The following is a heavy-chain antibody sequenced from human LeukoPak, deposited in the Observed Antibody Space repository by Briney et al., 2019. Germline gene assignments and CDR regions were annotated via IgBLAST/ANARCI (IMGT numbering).Heavy chain of an antibody. CDR3: ARLRELEHIDY. Sequence: SETLSLTCTVSGGSISDTRSYWGWIRQPPGKGLEWIGTMYYTGSTYYSPSLKSRVTIAVDTSKSQFSLRLSSVTAADTAVYYCARLRELEHIDYWGQGTLVTVSS. J-gene: IGHJ4*02. CDR2: MYYTGST. CDR1: GGSISDTRSY. V-gene: IGHV4-39*01. D-gene: IGHD1/OR15-1a*01.